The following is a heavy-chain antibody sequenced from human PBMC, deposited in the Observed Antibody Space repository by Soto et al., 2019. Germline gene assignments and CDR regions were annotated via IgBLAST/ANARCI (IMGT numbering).Heavy chain of an antibody. J-gene: IGHJ5*02. CDR2: ISYDGSNK. Sequence: GGSPRLSCAACGFTFSSYGMHWVRQDPGKGLEWVAVISYDGSNKYYADSVKGRFTISRDNSKNTLYLQMNSLRAEDTAVYYCAKDGAGMIVVENWFDPWGQGTLVTVSS. CDR1: GFTFSSYG. V-gene: IGHV3-30*18. D-gene: IGHD3-22*01. CDR3: AKDGAGMIVVENWFDP.